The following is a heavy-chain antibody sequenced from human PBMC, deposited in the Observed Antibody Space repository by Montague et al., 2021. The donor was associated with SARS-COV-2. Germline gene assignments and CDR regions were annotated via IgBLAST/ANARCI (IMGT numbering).Heavy chain of an antibody. D-gene: IGHD3-16*01. CDR1: GGSVSGTSYY. J-gene: IGHJ5*02. CDR3: ARQGGPAGKHWFDP. CDR2: IHHSGTT. Sequence: SETLSLTCTVSGGSVSGTSYYWAWIRQPPGKGLEWIVNIHHSGTTXYXXXXKXRVTISVDTSKNEVSLKLKSVTAADTAVYYCARQGGPAGKHWFDPWGQGTLVTVSS. V-gene: IGHV4-39*01.